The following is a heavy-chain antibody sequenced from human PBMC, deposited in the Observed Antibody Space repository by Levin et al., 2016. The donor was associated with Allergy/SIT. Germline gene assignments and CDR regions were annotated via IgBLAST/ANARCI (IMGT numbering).Heavy chain of an antibody. D-gene: IGHD3-22*01. V-gene: IGHV1-69*01. Sequence: WVRQAPGQGLEWMGGIIPIFGTANYAQKFQGRVTITADESTSTAYMELSSLRSEDTAVYYCASGDYYDSSGYYYSWGQGTLVTVSS. J-gene: IGHJ5*02. CDR3: ASGDYYDSSGYYYS. CDR2: IIPIFGTA.